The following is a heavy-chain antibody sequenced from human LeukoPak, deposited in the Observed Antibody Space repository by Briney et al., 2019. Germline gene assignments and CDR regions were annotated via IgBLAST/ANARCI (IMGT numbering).Heavy chain of an antibody. CDR3: AREVSFGYSSSRYNWFDP. CDR2: ISQDGSET. Sequence: PGGSLRLSCAASGFTFSNYWVSWVRQAPGRGLEWVASISQDGSETYYVDSVEGRFTISRDNAKNSLFLQMDSLRAEDTAVYYCAREVSFGYSSSRYNWFDPWGQGTLVTVSS. J-gene: IGHJ5*02. D-gene: IGHD6-13*01. V-gene: IGHV3-7*01. CDR1: GFTFSNYW.